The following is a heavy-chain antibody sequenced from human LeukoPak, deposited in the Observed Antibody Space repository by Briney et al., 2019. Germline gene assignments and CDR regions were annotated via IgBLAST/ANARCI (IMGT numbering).Heavy chain of an antibody. D-gene: IGHD4-23*01. V-gene: IGHV4-30-4*01. CDR3: AREVSRWPYYFDY. J-gene: IGHJ4*02. Sequence: SETLSLTCAVSGDSISSDIWWNWIRQPPGKGLEWIGYIYYSGSTYYNPSLKSRVTISVDTSKNQFSLKLSSVTAADTAVYYCAREVSRWPYYFDYWGQGTLVTVSS. CDR2: IYYSGST. CDR1: GDSISSDIW.